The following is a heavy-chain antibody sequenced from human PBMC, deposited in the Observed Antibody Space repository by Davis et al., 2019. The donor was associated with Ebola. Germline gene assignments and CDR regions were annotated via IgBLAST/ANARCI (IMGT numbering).Heavy chain of an antibody. CDR1: GFTFTSSA. J-gene: IGHJ4*02. Sequence: AASVKVSCKASGFTFTSSAIQWVRPARGQRLEWIGWIVVGSGNTNYAQKFQGRVTITRDMSTSTSYVDLTNLRSEDTAVYYCAASAGTVGKFDYWGQGTLVTVSS. D-gene: IGHD1-14*01. V-gene: IGHV1-58*02. CDR2: IVVGSGNT. CDR3: AASAGTVGKFDY.